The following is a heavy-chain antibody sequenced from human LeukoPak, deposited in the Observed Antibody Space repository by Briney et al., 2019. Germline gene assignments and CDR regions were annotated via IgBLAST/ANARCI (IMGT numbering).Heavy chain of an antibody. D-gene: IGHD1-1*01. Sequence: GGSLRLSCEVSGITVSNNYMNWVRQAPGKGLEWVSVIDSGGSTYYADSVKGRFTASKDISRNTVFLQLTGLRAEDTAIYYCARDWNGDYAFENWGQGTLVIVSS. CDR3: ARDWNGDYAFEN. CDR2: IDSGGST. J-gene: IGHJ4*02. V-gene: IGHV3-66*01. CDR1: GITVSNNY.